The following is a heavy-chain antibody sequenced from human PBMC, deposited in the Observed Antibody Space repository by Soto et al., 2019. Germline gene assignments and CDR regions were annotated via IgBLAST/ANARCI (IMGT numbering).Heavy chain of an antibody. CDR1: GFPFSNAW. Sequence: GGSLRLSCTASGFPFSNAWLNWVRQAPGKGLEWVGRIKSKTDGGTTDYAAPVKGRFTISRDDSKNTLYLQMNSLKTEDTAVYYCTAHYGDYVYGMDVWGQGTTVTVSS. V-gene: IGHV3-15*07. J-gene: IGHJ6*02. CDR2: IKSKTDGGTT. CDR3: TAHYGDYVYGMDV. D-gene: IGHD4-17*01.